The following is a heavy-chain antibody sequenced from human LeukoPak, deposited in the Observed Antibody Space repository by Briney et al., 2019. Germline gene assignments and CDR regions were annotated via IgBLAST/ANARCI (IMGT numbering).Heavy chain of an antibody. D-gene: IGHD5-24*01. V-gene: IGHV3-30*18. CDR2: ISYDGSIE. CDR1: GCTFSSCK. J-gene: IGHJ4*02. CDR3: AKAGDGYNELNY. Sequence: GGSLRLSRAASGCTFSSCKMHWVRQAPGKGLEWVAVISYDGSIEYYVDSVKGRFTISRDNSKNTLFLQMNSLRAEDTAVYYCAKAGDGYNELNYWGQGTRVTVSS.